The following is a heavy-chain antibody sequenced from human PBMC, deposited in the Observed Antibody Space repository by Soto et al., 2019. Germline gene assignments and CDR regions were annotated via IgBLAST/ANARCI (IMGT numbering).Heavy chain of an antibody. D-gene: IGHD3-10*01. Sequence: ASVKVSCKASGGTFSSYAISWVRQAPGQGLEWMGGIIPIFGTANYAQKFQGRVTITADESTSTAYMELSSLRSEDTAVYYCAGGMGGMVRGVIIRTLYYYGMDVWGQGTTVTVSS. CDR1: GGTFSSYA. V-gene: IGHV1-69*13. CDR2: IIPIFGTA. J-gene: IGHJ6*02. CDR3: AGGMGGMVRGVIIRTLYYYGMDV.